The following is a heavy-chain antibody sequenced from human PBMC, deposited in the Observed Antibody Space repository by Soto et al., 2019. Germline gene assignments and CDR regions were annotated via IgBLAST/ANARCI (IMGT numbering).Heavy chain of an antibody. CDR1: GFTFSSYG. CDR2: ISYDGSNK. CDR3: AKGILDFGSGYYPADYYYYYGMDV. J-gene: IGHJ6*02. D-gene: IGHD3-3*01. V-gene: IGHV3-30*18. Sequence: QVQLVESGGGVVQPGRSLRLSCAASGFTFSSYGMHWVRQAPGKGLEWVAVISYDGSNKYYADSVKGRFTISRDNSKNTLYLQMNSLRAEDTAVYYCAKGILDFGSGYYPADYYYYYGMDVWGQGTTVTVSS.